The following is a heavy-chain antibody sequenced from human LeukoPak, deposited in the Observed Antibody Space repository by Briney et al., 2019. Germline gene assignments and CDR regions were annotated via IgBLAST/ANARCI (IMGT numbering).Heavy chain of an antibody. CDR3: ARAPYRWADTNAGYFQH. J-gene: IGHJ1*01. V-gene: IGHV4-34*01. CDR1: GGSFSGYY. CDR2: INHSGST. Sequence: PSETLSLTCAVYGGSFSGYYWSWIRQPPGKGLEWIGEINHSGSTNYNPSLKSRVTISVDTSKNQFSLKLSSVTAADTAVYYCARAPYRWADTNAGYFQHWGQGTLVTVSS. D-gene: IGHD3-16*01.